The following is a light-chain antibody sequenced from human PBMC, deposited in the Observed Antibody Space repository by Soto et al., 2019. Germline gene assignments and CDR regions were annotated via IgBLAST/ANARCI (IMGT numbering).Light chain of an antibody. Sequence: EIVLTQSPGTLSLSPGERATLSCRASQSVSSSYLAWYQQKPGQAPRLLIYGASSRATGIPDRFSGSGSGTDFTLTISRLEPEDFAVYYCQQYGSSNGTFDQGTKVEIK. CDR3: QQYGSSNGT. V-gene: IGKV3-20*01. J-gene: IGKJ1*01. CDR2: GAS. CDR1: QSVSSSY.